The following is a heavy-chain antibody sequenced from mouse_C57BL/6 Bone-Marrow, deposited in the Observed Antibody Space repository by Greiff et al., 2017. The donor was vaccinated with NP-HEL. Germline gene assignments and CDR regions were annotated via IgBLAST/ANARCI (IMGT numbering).Heavy chain of an antibody. Sequence: DVQLVESGGGLVQPKGSLKLSCAASGFSFNTYAMNWVRQAPGKGLEWVARIRSKSNNYATYYADSVKDRFTISRDDSESMLYLQMNNLKTEDTAMYYCVRQRGIAMDYWGQGTSVTVSS. D-gene: IGHD1-1*01. CDR1: GFSFNTYA. CDR3: VRQRGIAMDY. J-gene: IGHJ4*01. CDR2: IRSKSNNYAT. V-gene: IGHV10-1*01.